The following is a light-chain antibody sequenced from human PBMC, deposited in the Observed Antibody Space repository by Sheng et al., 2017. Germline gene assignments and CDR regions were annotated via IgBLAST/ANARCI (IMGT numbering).Light chain of an antibody. J-gene: IGKJ2*01. V-gene: IGKV3-20*01. CDR3: SLYGTSPRLYT. CDR1: QSVSSN. CDR2: GAS. Sequence: ETVMTQSPATLSVSPGERATLSCRASQSVSSNLAWYQHKPGQAPRLLIYGASSRATGIPDRFSGSGSGTDFTLTISRLEPEDFAVYYCSLYGTSPRLYTFGQGTKLEIK.